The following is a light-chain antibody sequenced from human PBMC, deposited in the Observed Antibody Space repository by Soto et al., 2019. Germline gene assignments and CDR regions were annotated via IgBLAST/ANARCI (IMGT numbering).Light chain of an antibody. CDR3: QQYNNWPPWT. CDR2: GAS. CDR1: QSISSSY. J-gene: IGKJ1*01. V-gene: IGKV3-20*01. Sequence: EIVLTQSPGTPSLSPGERATLSCRASQSISSSYLAWYQQKPGQAPRLLIDGASSRAAGIPDRFSGSGSGTEFTLTISRLQSEDFAVYYCQQYNNWPPWTFGQGTKVDIK.